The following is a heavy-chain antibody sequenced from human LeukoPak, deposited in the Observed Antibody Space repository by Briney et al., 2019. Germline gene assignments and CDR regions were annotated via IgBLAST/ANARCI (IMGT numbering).Heavy chain of an antibody. Sequence: GGSLRLSCAASGFSFNNYTMNWVRQAPGKGLEWLSHIRSSTNTIYYADSVKGRFTISRDNAKNSLYLQMSSLRAEDTAVYYCARDTRAAAGRFDYWGQGTPVTVSS. CDR2: IRSSTNTI. J-gene: IGHJ4*02. V-gene: IGHV3-48*01. CDR3: ARDTRAAAGRFDY. D-gene: IGHD6-13*01. CDR1: GFSFNNYT.